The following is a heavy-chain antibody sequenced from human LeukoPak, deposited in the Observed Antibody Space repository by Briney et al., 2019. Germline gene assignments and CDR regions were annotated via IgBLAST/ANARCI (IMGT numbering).Heavy chain of an antibody. J-gene: IGHJ3*02. D-gene: IGHD1-26*01. CDR3: AAYGSYWAFDI. V-gene: IGHV1-58*01. Sequence: TSVKVSCKASGFTFTSSTVQWVRQARGQRLEWIGWIVVRSDNTNYAQKFQERVTITRDMSTSTAYLELSSLRSEDTAVYYCAAYGSYWAFDIWGQGTMVTVSS. CDR1: GFTFTSST. CDR2: IVVRSDNT.